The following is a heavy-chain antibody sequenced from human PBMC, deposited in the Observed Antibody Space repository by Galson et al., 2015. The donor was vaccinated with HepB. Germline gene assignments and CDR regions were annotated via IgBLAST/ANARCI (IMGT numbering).Heavy chain of an antibody. J-gene: IGHJ4*02. V-gene: IGHV3-23*01. Sequence: SLRLSCATSGFTFNRYAMSWVRQAPGKGLEWVSGISGTGDKTYYTDSVKGRFTISRDNSKNTHYLHISSLRAEDTAIYYCARDWSHYGGNLEDWVLEYWGQGTLVTVSS. CDR2: ISGTGDKT. CDR3: ARDWSHYGGNLEDWVLEY. CDR1: GFTFNRYA. D-gene: IGHD4-23*01.